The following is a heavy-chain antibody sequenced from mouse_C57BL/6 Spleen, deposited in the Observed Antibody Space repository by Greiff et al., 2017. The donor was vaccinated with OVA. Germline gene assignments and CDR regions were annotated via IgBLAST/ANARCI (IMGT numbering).Heavy chain of an antibody. CDR2: INYDGSST. D-gene: IGHD2-3*01. J-gene: IGHJ3*01. Sequence: VQLKESEGGLVQPGSSMKLSCTASGFTFSDYYMAWVRQVPEKGLEWVANINYDGSSTYYLDSLKSRFIISRDNAKNILYLQMSSLKSEDTATYYCARGDGYYGGFAYWGQGTLVTVSA. V-gene: IGHV5-16*01. CDR1: GFTFSDYY. CDR3: ARGDGYYGGFAY.